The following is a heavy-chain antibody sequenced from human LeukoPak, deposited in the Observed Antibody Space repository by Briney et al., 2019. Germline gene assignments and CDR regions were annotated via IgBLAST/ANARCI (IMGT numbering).Heavy chain of an antibody. Sequence: GGSLRLSCAASGFTFSTYWMSWVRQAPGKGLEWVANIKEDGSDKCYVDSVKGRFTISRDNAKNSLYLQMNSLKAEDTAVYHCARGQWVAAYWGQGTLVPVSS. CDR1: GFTFSTYW. CDR2: IKEDGSDK. D-gene: IGHD6-19*01. CDR3: ARGQWVAAY. V-gene: IGHV3-7*05. J-gene: IGHJ4*02.